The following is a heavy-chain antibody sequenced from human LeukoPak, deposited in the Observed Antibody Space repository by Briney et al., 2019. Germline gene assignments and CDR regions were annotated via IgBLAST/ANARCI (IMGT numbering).Heavy chain of an antibody. J-gene: IGHJ4*02. CDR2: INYSGST. CDR1: GGSFSGYY. Sequence: PSETLSLTCAVYGGSFSGYYWSWIRQPPGKGLEWIGEINYSGSTNHNPSLKSRVTISVDTSKNQFSLKLSSVTAADTAVYYCARGGGAAAGPLDYWGQGTLVTVSS. CDR3: ARGGGAAAGPLDY. V-gene: IGHV4-34*01. D-gene: IGHD6-13*01.